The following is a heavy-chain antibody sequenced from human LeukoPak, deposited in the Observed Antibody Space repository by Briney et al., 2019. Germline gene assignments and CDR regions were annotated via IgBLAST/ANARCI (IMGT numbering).Heavy chain of an antibody. D-gene: IGHD3-22*01. CDR2: IWYDGSNK. CDR1: GFTFSSYG. Sequence: PGRSLRLSCAASGFTFSSYGMHWVRQAPGKGLEWVAVIWYDGSNKYYADSVKGRFTISRDNSKNTLYLQMNSLRAEDTAVYYCARDHNYYYDSSGYGYWGQGTLVTVSS. V-gene: IGHV3-33*01. J-gene: IGHJ4*02. CDR3: ARDHNYYYDSSGYGY.